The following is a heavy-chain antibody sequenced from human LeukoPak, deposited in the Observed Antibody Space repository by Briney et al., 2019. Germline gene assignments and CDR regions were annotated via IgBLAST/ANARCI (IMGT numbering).Heavy chain of an antibody. CDR1: GFTFSSYG. J-gene: IGHJ4*02. V-gene: IGHV3-30*03. D-gene: IGHD3-9*01. CDR3: ARDDILTGYYHDY. Sequence: PGGSLRLSCAASGFTFSSYGMHWVRQAPGKGLEWVAVISYDGSNKYYVDSVKGRFTISRDNSKNTLYLQRNSLRAEDTAVYYCARDDILTGYYHDYWGQGTLVTVSS. CDR2: ISYDGSNK.